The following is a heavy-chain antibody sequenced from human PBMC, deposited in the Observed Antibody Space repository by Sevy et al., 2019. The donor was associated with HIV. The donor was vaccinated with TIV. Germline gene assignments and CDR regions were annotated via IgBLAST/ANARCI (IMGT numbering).Heavy chain of an antibody. Sequence: RASVKVSCKTSGYPFSTYDINWVRQAAGQGLEWMGWMNPSRDNTGYAQKFQGRVSMTRDMSIGTAYMELYSLTSDDTAVYFCARAYPDKLEPLDFWGQGTQVTVSS. CDR1: GYPFSTYD. D-gene: IGHD1-1*01. CDR2: MNPSRDNT. CDR3: ARAYPDKLEPLDF. J-gene: IGHJ4*02. V-gene: IGHV1-8*01.